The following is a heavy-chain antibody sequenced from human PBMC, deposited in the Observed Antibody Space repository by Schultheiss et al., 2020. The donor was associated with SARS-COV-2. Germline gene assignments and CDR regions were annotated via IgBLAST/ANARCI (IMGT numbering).Heavy chain of an antibody. CDR1: DDSVSSGSYY. CDR3: ARHVKTTYLPRWFDP. Sequence: SETLSLTCTVSDDSVSSGSYYWGWIRQPPGKGLEWIGSIYYSGMTYYNPSLKSRVTISMDTSKNQISLMLNSVTAADTAVYYCARHVKTTYLPRWFDPWGQGTLVTVSS. J-gene: IGHJ5*02. CDR2: IYYSGMT. V-gene: IGHV4-39*01. D-gene: IGHD2/OR15-2a*01.